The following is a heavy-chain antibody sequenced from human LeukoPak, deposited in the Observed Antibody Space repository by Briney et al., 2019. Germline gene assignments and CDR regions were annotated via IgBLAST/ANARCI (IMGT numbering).Heavy chain of an antibody. V-gene: IGHV3-7*01. Sequence: GGSLRLSCAASGFTFSIYWMSWVRQAPGKGLEWVANIKEDGSEKNYVDSVKGRFIVSRDNGDNSLSLQMNSLRDEDTAVYYCARDTGNFDLWGRGTRVTVSS. J-gene: IGHJ2*01. CDR1: GFTFSIYW. D-gene: IGHD1-14*01. CDR3: ARDTGNFDL. CDR2: IKEDGSEK.